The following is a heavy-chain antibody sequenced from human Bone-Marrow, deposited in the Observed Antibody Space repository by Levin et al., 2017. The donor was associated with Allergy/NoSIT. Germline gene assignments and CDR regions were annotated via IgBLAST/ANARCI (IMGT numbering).Heavy chain of an antibody. CDR1: GFTLRNYE. D-gene: IGHD2-15*01. CDR2: ISNSDSNSDTTK. V-gene: IGHV3-48*03. J-gene: IGHJ6*02. Sequence: PGGSLRLSCAASGFTLRNYEMNWVRQAPGKGLEWVSYISNSDSNSDTTKHYADSVKGRFTISRDNAKKSLDLQMTSLRAEDTAVYYCARAGYCSGVRCYSDKYYSYGMDVWGQGTTVTVSS. CDR3: ARAGYCSGVRCYSDKYYSYGMDV.